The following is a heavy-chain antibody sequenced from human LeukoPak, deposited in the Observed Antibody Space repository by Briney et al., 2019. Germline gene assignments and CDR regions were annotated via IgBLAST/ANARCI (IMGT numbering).Heavy chain of an antibody. CDR2: IYYSGST. J-gene: IGHJ3*02. V-gene: IGHV4-59*01. D-gene: IGHD1-26*01. CDR3: ARVRWGPSNAFDI. CDR1: GGSISSYY. Sequence: SETLSLTCTVSGGSISSYYWSWIRQPPGKGLEWIGYIYYSGSTNYNPSLKSRVTISVDTSKNQFSLKLSSVTAADTAVYYCARVRWGPSNAFDIWGQGTMVTVSS.